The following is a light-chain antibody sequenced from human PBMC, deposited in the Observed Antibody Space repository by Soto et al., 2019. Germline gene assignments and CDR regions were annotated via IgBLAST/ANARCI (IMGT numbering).Light chain of an antibody. CDR3: QSYDSSLSGYV. CDR2: GNS. CDR1: SSNIGAGYD. J-gene: IGLJ1*01. V-gene: IGLV1-40*01. Sequence: QSVLTQPPSVSGAPGQRVTISCTGSSSNIGAGYDVHWYQQLPGTAPKLLIYGNSNRPSGVPDRFSGSKSGTSASLAITGLQAEDEADYYCQSYDSSLSGYVFGIGTKVT.